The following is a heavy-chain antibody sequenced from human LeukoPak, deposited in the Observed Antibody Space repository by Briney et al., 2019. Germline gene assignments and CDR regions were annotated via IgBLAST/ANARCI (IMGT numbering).Heavy chain of an antibody. V-gene: IGHV3-73*01. CDR1: GFTFSSYG. CDR2: IRSKADSYAT. Sequence: GGSLRLSCAASGFTFSSYGMHWVRQASGKGLEWVGHIRSKADSYATVYAASVKGRFTITRDDSENTAYLQMNSLKTEYTAVYYCATFPSGSWSAYWGQGTLVTVSS. D-gene: IGHD1-26*01. CDR3: ATFPSGSWSAY. J-gene: IGHJ4*02.